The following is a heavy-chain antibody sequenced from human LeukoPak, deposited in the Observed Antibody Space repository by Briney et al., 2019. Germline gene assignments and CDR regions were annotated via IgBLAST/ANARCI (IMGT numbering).Heavy chain of an antibody. J-gene: IGHJ4*02. Sequence: GGSLRLSCAASGFTFSSYAMSWVRQAPGKGLEWVSAISGSGGSTYYADSVKGRFTISRDNSKNTLYLQMNSLRAEDTALYYCAKVSMVRGIIYPPFDYWGQGTLVTVSS. CDR2: ISGSGGST. CDR1: GFTFSSYA. D-gene: IGHD3-10*01. V-gene: IGHV3-23*01. CDR3: AKVSMVRGIIYPPFDY.